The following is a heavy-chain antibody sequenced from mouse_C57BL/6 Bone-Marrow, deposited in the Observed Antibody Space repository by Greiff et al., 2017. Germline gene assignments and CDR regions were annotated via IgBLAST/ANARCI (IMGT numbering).Heavy chain of an antibody. D-gene: IGHD2-3*01. Sequence: EVQLQESGPGLVKPSPSLSLTCSATGYSITSCYYWNWNRQLPGNKLEWMGYLSYDGSNNYNPPLKNRITITRDTSKNHFYLKLKSMTTADAATYYCARYGYYPPWFAYWGQGTLVTVSA. CDR2: LSYDGSN. CDR1: GYSITSCYY. V-gene: IGHV3-6*01. J-gene: IGHJ3*01. CDR3: ARYGYYPPWFAY.